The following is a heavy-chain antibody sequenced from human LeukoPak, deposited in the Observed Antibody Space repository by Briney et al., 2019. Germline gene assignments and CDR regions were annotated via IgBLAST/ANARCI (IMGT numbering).Heavy chain of an antibody. D-gene: IGHD2-15*01. Sequence: ASVKVSCKASGGSFSSYAISWVRQAPGQGLEWMGGIIPIFGTANYAQKFQGRVTITADESTSTAYMELSSLRSEDTAVYYCARGRRGWSPPQYYGMDVWGQGTTVTVSS. V-gene: IGHV1-69*01. CDR2: IIPIFGTA. CDR1: GGSFSSYA. CDR3: ARGRRGWSPPQYYGMDV. J-gene: IGHJ6*02.